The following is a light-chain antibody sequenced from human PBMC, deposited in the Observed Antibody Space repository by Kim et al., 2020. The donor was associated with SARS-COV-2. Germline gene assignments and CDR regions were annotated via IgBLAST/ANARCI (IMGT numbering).Light chain of an antibody. J-gene: IGKJ1*01. CDR2: KAS. CDR1: QSIYSY. Sequence: ASVGDRVTITCRASQSIYSYLAWYQQKPGNVPKILIYKASTLESGVPSRFSGSESGTEFTLTISGLQPEDVATYYCQKYNSAPWTFGQGTKVDIK. CDR3: QKYNSAPWT. V-gene: IGKV1-5*03.